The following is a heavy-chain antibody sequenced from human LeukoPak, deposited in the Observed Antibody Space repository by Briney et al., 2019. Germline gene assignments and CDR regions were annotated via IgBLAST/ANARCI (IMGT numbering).Heavy chain of an antibody. CDR2: IYPGDSDT. Sequence: GESLKISCKGSGYRFTSYWIGWVRQMPGKGLEWMGIIYPGDSDTRYSPSFQGQVTISADKSISTAYLQWSSLKASDTAMHYCARSVEMATISAFDIWGQGTMVTVSS. J-gene: IGHJ3*02. CDR3: ARSVEMATISAFDI. CDR1: GYRFTSYW. V-gene: IGHV5-51*01. D-gene: IGHD5-12*01.